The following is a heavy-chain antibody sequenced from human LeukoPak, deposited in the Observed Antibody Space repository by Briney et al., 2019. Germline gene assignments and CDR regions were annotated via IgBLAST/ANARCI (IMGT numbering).Heavy chain of an antibody. Sequence: PGRSLRLSCAASGFNFSSYGMHWVRQAPGKGLEWVALVWYDGTTKHYADSVRGRFTISRVNSKNTLHLQMNGLRAEDTAIYYCAKVPYSGSYHDYFFDSWGQGTLVTVSS. CDR1: GFNFSSYG. D-gene: IGHD1-26*01. J-gene: IGHJ4*02. V-gene: IGHV3-33*06. CDR3: AKVPYSGSYHDYFFDS. CDR2: VWYDGTTK.